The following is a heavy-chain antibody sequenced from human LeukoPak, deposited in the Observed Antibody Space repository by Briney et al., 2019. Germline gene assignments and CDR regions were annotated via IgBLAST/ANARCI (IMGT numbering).Heavy chain of an antibody. CDR1: GGSFSGYY. D-gene: IGHD3-10*01. V-gene: IGHV4-34*01. CDR2: INHNGST. Sequence: SETLSLTCAVYGGSFSGYYWSWIRQPPGKGLEWIGEINHNGSTNYNPSLKSRVTISVDTSKNQFSLKLSSVTAADTAVYYCARGAPMALDYWGQGTLVTVSS. CDR3: ARGAPMALDY. J-gene: IGHJ4*02.